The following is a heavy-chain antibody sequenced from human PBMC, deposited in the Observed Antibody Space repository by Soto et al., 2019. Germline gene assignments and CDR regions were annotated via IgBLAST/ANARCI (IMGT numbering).Heavy chain of an antibody. CDR2: ISYDGSNK. CDR1: GFTFSSYA. D-gene: IGHD6-19*01. V-gene: IGHV3-30-3*01. J-gene: IGHJ1*01. CDR3: ARTPRIAVAGNEYFQH. Sequence: LRLSCAASGFTFSSYAMHWVRQAPGKGLEWVAVISYDGSNKYYADSVKGRFTISRDNSKNTLYLQMNSLRAEDTAVYYCARTPRIAVAGNEYFQHWGQGTLVTVSS.